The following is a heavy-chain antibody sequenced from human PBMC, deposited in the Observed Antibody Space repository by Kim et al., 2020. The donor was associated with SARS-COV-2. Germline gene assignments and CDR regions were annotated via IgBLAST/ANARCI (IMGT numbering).Heavy chain of an antibody. CDR2: INPNSGGT. V-gene: IGHV1-2*06. CDR3: ARGDRARGGKYGSWFDP. J-gene: IGHJ5*02. CDR1: GYTFTGYY. Sequence: ASVKVSCKASGYTFTGYYMHWVRQAPGQGLEWMGRINPNSGGTNYAQKFQGRVTMTRDTSISTAYMELSRLRSDDTAVYYCARGDRARGGKYGSWFDPWGQGTLVTVSS. D-gene: IGHD3-10*01.